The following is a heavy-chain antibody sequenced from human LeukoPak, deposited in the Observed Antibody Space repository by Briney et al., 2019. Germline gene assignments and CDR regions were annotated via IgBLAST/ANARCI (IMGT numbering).Heavy chain of an antibody. Sequence: PGGSLRLSCAAPGFTFSSYAMHWVRQAPGKGLEWVAVISYDGSNKYYADSVKGRFTISRDNSKNTLYLQMNSLRAEDTAVYYCARDLDIVVVVPWFDPWGQGTLVTVSS. CDR2: ISYDGSNK. V-gene: IGHV3-30-3*01. CDR1: GFTFSSYA. J-gene: IGHJ5*02. D-gene: IGHD2-15*01. CDR3: ARDLDIVVVVPWFDP.